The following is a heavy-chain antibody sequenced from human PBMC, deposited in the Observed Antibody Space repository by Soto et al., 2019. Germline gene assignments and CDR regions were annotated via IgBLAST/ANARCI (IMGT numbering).Heavy chain of an antibody. CDR3: ARGRVDYDFWSGYYWFDP. D-gene: IGHD3-3*01. CDR2: INHSGST. Sequence: KPSETLSLTXAVYGGSFSGYYWSWIRQPPGKGLEWIGEINHSGSTNYNPSLKSRVTISVDTSKNQFSLKLSSVTAADTAVYYCARGRVDYDFWSGYYWFDPWGQGTLVTV. V-gene: IGHV4-34*01. CDR1: GGSFSGYY. J-gene: IGHJ5*02.